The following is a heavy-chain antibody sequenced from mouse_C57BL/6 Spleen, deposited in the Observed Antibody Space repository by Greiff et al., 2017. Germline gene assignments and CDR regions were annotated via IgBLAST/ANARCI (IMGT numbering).Heavy chain of an antibody. CDR3: ARRSVYYGSSLYAMDY. J-gene: IGHJ4*01. Sequence: QVQLQQPGAELVMPGASVKLSCKASGYTLTSYWMNWVKQRPGQGLEWIGEMDPSDSYTNYNQKFKGKSTLTVDKSSRTAYMQIRSLTSEDSAVYYCARRSVYYGSSLYAMDYWGQGTSVTVSS. V-gene: IGHV1-69*01. CDR2: MDPSDSYT. D-gene: IGHD1-1*01. CDR1: GYTLTSYW.